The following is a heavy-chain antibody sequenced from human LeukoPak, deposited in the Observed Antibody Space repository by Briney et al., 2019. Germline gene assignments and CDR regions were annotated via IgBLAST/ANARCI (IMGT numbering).Heavy chain of an antibody. CDR2: ISGSGGST. Sequence: GGSLRLSCAASGFTFSSCAMTWVRQAPGKGLEWVSGISGSGGSTYYADSVKGRFTISRHNSKNTLYLQMNSLRAEDTAVYYCARDGGYCSGGSCYRVDYWGQGTLVTVSS. D-gene: IGHD2-15*01. CDR3: ARDGGYCSGGSCYRVDY. J-gene: IGHJ4*02. V-gene: IGHV3-23*01. CDR1: GFTFSSCA.